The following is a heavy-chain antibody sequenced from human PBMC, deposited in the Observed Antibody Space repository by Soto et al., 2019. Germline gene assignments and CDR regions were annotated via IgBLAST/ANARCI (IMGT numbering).Heavy chain of an antibody. V-gene: IGHV4-30-4*01. J-gene: IGHJ6*02. Sequence: SVPYSVSDGYSRGRCCYRSWLRQPPGKGLEWIGNIYYSGNTYYNPSLKSRLIISIDTSKNQFSLKVGSVTAADTAVYYWATSSLYGMDVRGQGTTVYVSS. CDR3: ATSSLYGMDV. CDR1: DGYSRGRCCY. CDR2: IYYSGNT.